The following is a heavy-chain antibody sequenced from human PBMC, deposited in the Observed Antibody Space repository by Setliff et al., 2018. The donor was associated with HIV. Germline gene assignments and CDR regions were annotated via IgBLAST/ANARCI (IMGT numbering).Heavy chain of an antibody. CDR1: GVTFSNYA. D-gene: IGHD4-17*01. J-gene: IGHJ3*02. CDR2: IIPIFGTA. Sequence: SVKVSCKASGVTFSNYAISWVRQAPGQGLEWMGGIIPIFGTANYAQKFQGRVTITTDESTSTVYMELPSLRSEDTAVYYCARSPQLYGDYRDAFDIWGHGTMVTVSS. CDR3: ARSPQLYGDYRDAFDI. V-gene: IGHV1-69*05.